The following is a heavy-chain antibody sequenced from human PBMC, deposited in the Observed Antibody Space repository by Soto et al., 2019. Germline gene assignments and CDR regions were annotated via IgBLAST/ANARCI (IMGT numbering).Heavy chain of an antibody. V-gene: IGHV4-59*01. CDR2: IHYSGST. Sequence: SETLSLTCTVSGGSITGYYWSWIRQSARKGLEWIGNIHYSGSTNYNPSLKSRVTISVDTSKTQFSLKLTSATAADTAVYYCSREGAFGDTPWGQGTLVTVSS. CDR3: SREGAFGDTP. J-gene: IGHJ5*02. CDR1: GGSITGYY. D-gene: IGHD4-17*01.